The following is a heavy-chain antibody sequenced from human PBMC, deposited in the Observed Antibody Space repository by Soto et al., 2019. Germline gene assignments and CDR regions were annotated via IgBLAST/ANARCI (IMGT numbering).Heavy chain of an antibody. D-gene: IGHD2-2*01. CDR2: INHSGST. Sequence: QVQLQQWGAGLLKPSETLSLTCAVYGGSFSGYYWSWIRQPPGKGLEWIGEINHSGSTNYNPSLKSRVTISVDTSKNQFSLKLSSVTAADTAVYYCARRKYAGYFQHWGQGTLVTVSS. V-gene: IGHV4-34*01. J-gene: IGHJ1*01. CDR1: GGSFSGYY. CDR3: ARRKYAGYFQH.